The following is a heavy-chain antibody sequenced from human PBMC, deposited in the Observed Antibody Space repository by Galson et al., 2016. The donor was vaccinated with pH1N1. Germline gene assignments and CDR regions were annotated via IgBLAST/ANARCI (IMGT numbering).Heavy chain of an antibody. CDR2: MNQDGSKK. CDR1: GFTISTYW. V-gene: IGHV3-7*04. J-gene: IGHJ4*02. D-gene: IGHD6-13*01. CDR3: ARAIAAAGSL. Sequence: SLRLSCAASGFTISTYWMTWVRQAPGKGLEWVANMNQDGSKKYFVDPVKGRFTISRDNAKNSLFLQMNSLRAEDTAVYYCARAIAAAGSLWGQGTMVTVSS.